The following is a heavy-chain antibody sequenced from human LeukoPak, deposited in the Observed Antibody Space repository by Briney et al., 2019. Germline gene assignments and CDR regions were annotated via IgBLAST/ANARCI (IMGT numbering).Heavy chain of an antibody. J-gene: IGHJ6*02. Sequence: GGSLRLSCAASGFSFRSFEMSRVRQAPGKGLEGIAYISSASGTIYHADSVKGRFTISRDNANNSLYLQMNSLRAEDTAIYYCARSTELSDPYFYYGMDVWGQGTTVTVSS. CDR2: ISSASGTI. V-gene: IGHV3-48*03. CDR1: GFSFRSFE. D-gene: IGHD1-26*01. CDR3: ARSTELSDPYFYYGMDV.